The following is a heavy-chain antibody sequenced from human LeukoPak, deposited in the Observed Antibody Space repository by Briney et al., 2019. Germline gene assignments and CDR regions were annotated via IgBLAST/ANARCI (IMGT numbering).Heavy chain of an antibody. J-gene: IGHJ4*02. CDR3: ARRAIAEGFDY. V-gene: IGHV3-48*03. CDR2: ISSSGSTI. CDR1: GFTFSSYE. Sequence: PGGTLRLSCAASGFTFSSYEMNWVRQAPGQGLEWVSYISSSGSTIYYADSVKGRFTISRDNAKNSLYLQMNSLRVEDTAVYYCARRAIAEGFDYWGQGTLVTVSS. D-gene: IGHD6-13*01.